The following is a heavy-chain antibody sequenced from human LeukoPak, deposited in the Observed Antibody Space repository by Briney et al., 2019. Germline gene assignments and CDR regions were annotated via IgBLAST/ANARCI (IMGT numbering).Heavy chain of an antibody. CDR3: ATLGAYYYDSSGYYLLDY. CDR2: INPNSGGT. CDR1: GGTFSSYA. J-gene: IGHJ4*02. V-gene: IGHV1-2*06. Sequence: ASVKVSCKASGGTFSSYAISWVRQAPGQGLEWMGRINPNSGGTNYAQKFQGRVTMTRDTSISTAYMELSRLRSDDTAVYYCATLGAYYYDSSGYYLLDYWGQGTLVTVSS. D-gene: IGHD3-22*01.